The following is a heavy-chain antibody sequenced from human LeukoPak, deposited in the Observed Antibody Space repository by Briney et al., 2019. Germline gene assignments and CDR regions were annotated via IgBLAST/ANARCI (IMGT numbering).Heavy chain of an antibody. J-gene: IGHJ4*02. CDR3: AREASGIFDY. Sequence: RGSLRLSCAASGFTFSNSEFNWVRQAPGKGLEWVSYISTIGNTIYYADSVKGRFTISRDNAKSSLYLQMDSLRGEDTAVYYCAREASGIFDYWGQGTLVTV. V-gene: IGHV3-48*03. CDR2: ISTIGNTI. CDR1: GFTFSNSE.